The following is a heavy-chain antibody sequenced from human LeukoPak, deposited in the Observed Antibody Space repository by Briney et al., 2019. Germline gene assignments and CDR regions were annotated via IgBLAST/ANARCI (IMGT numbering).Heavy chain of an antibody. V-gene: IGHV1-2*02. CDR3: ARAENAVTTWFDY. Sequence: ASVKVSCKASGYTSTGYYMHWVRQAPGQGLEWMGWINPNSGGTNYAQKFQGRVTMTRDTSISTAYMELNWLRSDDTAVYYCARAENAVTTWFDYWGQGTLVTVSS. J-gene: IGHJ4*02. CDR2: INPNSGGT. D-gene: IGHD4-17*01. CDR1: GYTSTGYY.